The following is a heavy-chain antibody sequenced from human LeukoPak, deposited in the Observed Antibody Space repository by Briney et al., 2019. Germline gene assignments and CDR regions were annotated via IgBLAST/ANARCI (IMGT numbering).Heavy chain of an antibody. Sequence: SETLSLTCTVSGGSISSSSYYWGWIRQPPGKGLEWIGSIYYSGSTYYNPSLKSRVTISVDTSKNQFSLKLSPVTAADTAVYYCAREGGAAARRVNEYWGQGTLVTVSS. J-gene: IGHJ4*02. CDR1: GGSISSSSYY. D-gene: IGHD6-13*01. V-gene: IGHV4-39*07. CDR2: IYYSGST. CDR3: AREGGAAARRVNEY.